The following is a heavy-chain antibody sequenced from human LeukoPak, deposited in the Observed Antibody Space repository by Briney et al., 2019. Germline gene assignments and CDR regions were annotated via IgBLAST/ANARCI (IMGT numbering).Heavy chain of an antibody. D-gene: IGHD3-9*01. CDR2: ISGRGGST. Sequence: GGSLRLSCAASGFTFSSYAMSGVRQARGKGLEWVSAISGRGGSTYYADSVKGRFTISRDNSKNTLYLQMNSLRAEDTAVYYCANPPRYFDWTTYYFDYWGQGTLVTVSS. V-gene: IGHV3-23*01. CDR3: ANPPRYFDWTTYYFDY. J-gene: IGHJ4*02. CDR1: GFTFSSYA.